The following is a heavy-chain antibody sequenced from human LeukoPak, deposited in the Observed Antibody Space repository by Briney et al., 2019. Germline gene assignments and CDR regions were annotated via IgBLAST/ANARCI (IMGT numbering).Heavy chain of an antibody. Sequence: GGSLRLSCVASGFTFSSYSMNWVRQAPGKGLECVSGIYRGGSTYYADSVKGRFTISRDNSKNTLYLHMNSLRAEDTAVYYCAKLCGSYRPYYFDYWGQGTLVTVSS. J-gene: IGHJ4*02. CDR1: GFTFSSYS. D-gene: IGHD1-26*01. CDR3: AKLCGSYRPYYFDY. V-gene: IGHV3-53*01. CDR2: IYRGGST.